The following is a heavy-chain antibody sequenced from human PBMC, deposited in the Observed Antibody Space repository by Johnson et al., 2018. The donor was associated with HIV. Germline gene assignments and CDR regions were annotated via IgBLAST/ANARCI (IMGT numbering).Heavy chain of an antibody. D-gene: IGHD6-13*01. J-gene: IGHJ3*02. Sequence: VQLVESGGGLIQPGGSLRLSCAASGFTVSSNYMSWVRQAPGKGLEWVSVIYGGGSGGSTYYVDSVKGRFTISRDNSKNTIYLQMNSLRAEDTAVYYCARGVYSSSWYGAFDIWGQGTMVTVSS. CDR2: IYGGGSGGST. CDR3: ARGVYSSSWYGAFDI. CDR1: GFTVSSNY. V-gene: IGHV3-53*01.